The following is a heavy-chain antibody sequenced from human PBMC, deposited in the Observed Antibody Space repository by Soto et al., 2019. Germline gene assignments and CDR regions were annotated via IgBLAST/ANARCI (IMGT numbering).Heavy chain of an antibody. V-gene: IGHV3-7*01. Sequence: GGSLRLSWAASGFPFSSFWMSWVRQAPGKGLEWVANIKQDGSEKYYVDSVKGRFTISRDNAKNSLYLQMNSLRAEDTAVYYCARGRLRITIFGVVPRNYYYYGMDVWGQGTTVTVSS. D-gene: IGHD3-3*01. CDR1: GFPFSSFW. CDR3: ARGRLRITIFGVVPRNYYYYGMDV. CDR2: IKQDGSEK. J-gene: IGHJ6*02.